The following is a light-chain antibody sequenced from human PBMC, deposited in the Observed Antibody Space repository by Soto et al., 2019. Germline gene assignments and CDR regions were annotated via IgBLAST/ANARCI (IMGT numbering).Light chain of an antibody. Sequence: EIVLTQSPGTLSLSPGERATLSCRASQSVSNTYLAWYQQKPGQAPRLLIYGASSRATGIPDRFSGSGSGTDFTLTISSLEPEDFAVYYCQQRSNWQGATFGGGTKVDIK. CDR3: QQRSNWQGAT. V-gene: IGKV3D-20*02. CDR1: QSVSNTY. CDR2: GAS. J-gene: IGKJ4*01.